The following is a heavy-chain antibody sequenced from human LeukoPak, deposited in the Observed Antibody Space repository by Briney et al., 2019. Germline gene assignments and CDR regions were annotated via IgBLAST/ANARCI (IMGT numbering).Heavy chain of an antibody. J-gene: IGHJ6*03. D-gene: IGHD5-18*01. CDR2: NIPVFGTA. CDR1: GGSFSSYA. V-gene: IGHV1-69*06. Sequence: GASVKVFCKASGGSFSSYAISWVRQAPGQGLEWMGRNIPVFGTANYAQKFQERVTITADIVSNTAYLEVTSLTSDDTAVYFCAKQGAARQDYYMDVWGNGTTVTVSS. CDR3: AKQGAARQDYYMDV.